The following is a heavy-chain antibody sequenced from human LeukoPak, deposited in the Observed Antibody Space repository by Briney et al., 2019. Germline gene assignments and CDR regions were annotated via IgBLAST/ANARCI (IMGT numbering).Heavy chain of an antibody. D-gene: IGHD6-19*01. CDR2: IKQDGSEK. J-gene: IGHJ4*02. V-gene: IGHV3-7*01. CDR3: ARARGYSSGPGYFDY. CDR1: GFTFSSYW. Sequence: PGGSLRLSCAASGFTFSSYWMSWARQAPGKGLEWVANIKQDGSEKYYVDSVKGRFTISRDNAKNSLYLQMNSLRAEDTAVYYCARARGYSSGPGYFDYWGQGTLVTVSS.